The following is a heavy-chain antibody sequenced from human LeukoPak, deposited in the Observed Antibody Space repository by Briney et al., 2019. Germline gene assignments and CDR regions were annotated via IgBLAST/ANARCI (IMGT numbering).Heavy chain of an antibody. CDR2: IRCSGDST. D-gene: IGHD3-3*01. J-gene: IGHJ6*02. CDR3: ANPEWLLPSYYYFGLDV. V-gene: IGHV3-23*01. Sequence: PGGSLRLFCAASGFTFSSYAMLCPRHAPGKGLEGLSSIRCSGDSTYHADPVKGRFTISRDNSKNTLYLQMDSLRVEDTAVYYCANPEWLLPSYYYFGLDVWGQGTTVTVSS. CDR1: GFTFSSYA.